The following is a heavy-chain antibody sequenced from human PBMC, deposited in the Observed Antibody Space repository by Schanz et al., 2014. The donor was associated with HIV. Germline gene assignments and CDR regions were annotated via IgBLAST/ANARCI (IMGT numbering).Heavy chain of an antibody. D-gene: IGHD7-27*01. CDR3: VRGNGGLDY. CDR2: ISGSGNTI. V-gene: IGHV3-48*04. J-gene: IGHJ4*02. CDR1: GFTFDNYA. Sequence: VQLVESGGGLVQPGGSLRLSCVASGFTFDNYAMTWARQAPGKGLEWVSYISGSGNTIYYADSVKGRFTISRDNAKNTLYLEMNSLRAEDTAVYYCVRGNGGLDYWGPGTQVTVSS.